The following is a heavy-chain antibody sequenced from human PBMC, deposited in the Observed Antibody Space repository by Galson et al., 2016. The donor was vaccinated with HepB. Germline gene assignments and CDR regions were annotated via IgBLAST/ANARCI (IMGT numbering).Heavy chain of an antibody. Sequence: GEEGKKPGESLKISCKSSGYSFTSHWIAWVRQMPGKGLEWMGNIYPGDSETRYSPSFQGQVTISVDKSISTAYLQWYSLKASDTAMYYCAREFCTKGECYSGTFDPWGQGTLVTVSS. J-gene: IGHJ5*02. V-gene: IGHV5-51*01. D-gene: IGHD2-8*01. CDR3: AREFCTKGECYSGTFDP. CDR1: GYSFTSHW. CDR2: IYPGDSET.